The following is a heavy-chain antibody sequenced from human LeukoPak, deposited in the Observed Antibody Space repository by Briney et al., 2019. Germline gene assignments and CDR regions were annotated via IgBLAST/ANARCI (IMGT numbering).Heavy chain of an antibody. J-gene: IGHJ6*02. CDR3: ARVVFRYGMDV. CDR2: ISYDGSNK. V-gene: IGHV3-30*03. Sequence: GSLRLSCAASGFTFSRSGIHWVRQAPGKGLEWVAVISYDGSNKYYADSVKGRFTISRDNSKNTLYLQMNSLRAEDTAVYYCARVVFRYGMDVWGQGTTVTVSS. D-gene: IGHD1-14*01. CDR1: GFTFSRSG.